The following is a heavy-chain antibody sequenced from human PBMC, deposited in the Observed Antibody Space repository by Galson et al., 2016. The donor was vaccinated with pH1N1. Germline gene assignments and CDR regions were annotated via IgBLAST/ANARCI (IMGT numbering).Heavy chain of an antibody. J-gene: IGHJ3*02. Sequence: SLRLSCAASGFTFSDYYMSWIRRAPGKGLEWVSYLSSSGSTIYYADSGKGRFTISRANAKNSLNLQMNSLRAEDTAWYFCARDVGGEVDFAFDIWGRGTMVTVSS. CDR3: ARDVGGEVDFAFDI. CDR1: GFTFSDYY. D-gene: IGHD3/OR15-3a*01. V-gene: IGHV3-11*04. CDR2: LSSSGSTI.